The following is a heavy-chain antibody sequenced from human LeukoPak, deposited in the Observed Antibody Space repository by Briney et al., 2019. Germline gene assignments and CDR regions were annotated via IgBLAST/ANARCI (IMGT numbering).Heavy chain of an antibody. CDR2: IYYSGST. Sequence: SETLSLTCTVSGGSISSSSYYWGWIRQPPGKGLEWIGSIYYSGSTCYNPSLKSRVTISVDTSKNQFSLKLSSVTAADTAVYYCARSAHSAYDYGDYVGPNYFDYWGQGTLVTVSS. J-gene: IGHJ4*02. D-gene: IGHD4-17*01. CDR3: ARSAHSAYDYGDYVGPNYFDY. V-gene: IGHV4-39*07. CDR1: GGSISSSSYY.